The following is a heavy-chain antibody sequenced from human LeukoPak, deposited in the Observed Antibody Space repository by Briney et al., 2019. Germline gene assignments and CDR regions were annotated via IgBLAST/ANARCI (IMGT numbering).Heavy chain of an antibody. CDR2: IYHSGST. J-gene: IGHJ6*03. CDR1: GYSISSGYY. D-gene: IGHD3-3*01. Sequence: PSETLSLTCTVSGYSISSGYYWGWIRQPPGKGLEWIGSIYHSGSTYYNPSLKSRVTISVDTSKNQFSLKLSSVTAADTAVYYCARVGPAWSGYSHHYYYYYMDVWGKGTTVTVSS. V-gene: IGHV4-38-2*02. CDR3: ARVGPAWSGYSHHYYYYYMDV.